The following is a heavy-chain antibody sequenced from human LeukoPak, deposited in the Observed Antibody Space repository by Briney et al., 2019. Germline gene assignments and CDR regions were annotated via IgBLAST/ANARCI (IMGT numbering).Heavy chain of an antibody. CDR1: GFTFSSYP. CDR2: IKQDGSEK. D-gene: IGHD4-23*01. CDR3: ARELGDYGGKAN. J-gene: IGHJ4*02. Sequence: GGSLRLSCAASGFTFSSYPMSWVRQAPGKGLEWVANIKQDGSEKYYVDSVKGRFTISRDNARNSLYLQMNSLRAEDTAVYYCARELGDYGGKANWGQGTLVTVSS. V-gene: IGHV3-7*04.